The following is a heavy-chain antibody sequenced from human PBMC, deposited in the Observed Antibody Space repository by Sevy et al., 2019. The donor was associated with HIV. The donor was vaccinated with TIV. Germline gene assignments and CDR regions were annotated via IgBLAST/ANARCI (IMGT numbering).Heavy chain of an antibody. CDR2: ISYDGNNK. CDR3: AKDHNLWSEGGFLHH. CDR1: GFTFSSYA. Sequence: GGYLRLSCAASGFTFSSYAIHCVRQTPGKGLEWVAVISYDGNNKYYADSVKGRFTVSRDNSKNTLYAQMNSLRAEDTAVYYCAKDHNLWSEGGFLHHWGQGTLVTVSS. J-gene: IGHJ1*01. V-gene: IGHV3-30*18. D-gene: IGHD3-10*01.